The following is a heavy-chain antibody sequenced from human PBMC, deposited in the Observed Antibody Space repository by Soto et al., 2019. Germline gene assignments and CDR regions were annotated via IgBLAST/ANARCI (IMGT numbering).Heavy chain of an antibody. Sequence: QVQLQESGPGLVKPSETLSLTCTVSGGSISSYYWSWIRQPPGKGLEWIGYIYYSGSTNYNPSLKSRVTISVDTSKNQFSLKLSSGTAADTAGYYCARDKAIWGMDVWGQGTTVTVSS. CDR3: ARDKAIWGMDV. J-gene: IGHJ6*02. D-gene: IGHD3-3*01. CDR1: GGSISSYY. V-gene: IGHV4-59*01. CDR2: IYYSGST.